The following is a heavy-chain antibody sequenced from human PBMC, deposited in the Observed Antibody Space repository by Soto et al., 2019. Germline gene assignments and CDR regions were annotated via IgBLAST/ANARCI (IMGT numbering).Heavy chain of an antibody. J-gene: IGHJ6*03. Sequence: QVQLVESGGGLVKPGGSLRLSCAASGLTFSDYYMSWIRQAPGKGLEWVSYISSSGSAKYYADSVKGRFSVSRDNAKMSLYLQMNSLRAEDTAVYYCARVISNWEYYYHMDVWGKGTTVTVSS. CDR3: ARVISNWEYYYHMDV. V-gene: IGHV3-11*01. CDR2: ISSSGSAK. D-gene: IGHD7-27*01. CDR1: GLTFSDYY.